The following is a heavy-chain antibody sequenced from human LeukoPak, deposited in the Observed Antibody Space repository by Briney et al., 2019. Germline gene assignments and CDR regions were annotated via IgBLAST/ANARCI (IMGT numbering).Heavy chain of an antibody. V-gene: IGHV4-39*01. J-gene: IGHJ6*03. CDR2: IYYSGST. Sequence: SETLSLTCTVSGGSISSSSYYWGWIRQPPGKGLEWIGSIYYSGSTYYNPSLKSRVTISVDTFKNQFSLKLSSVTAADTAVYYCARLRPKTTVTTEYYMDVWGKGTTVTVSS. CDR1: GGSISSSSYY. D-gene: IGHD4-17*01. CDR3: ARLRPKTTVTTEYYMDV.